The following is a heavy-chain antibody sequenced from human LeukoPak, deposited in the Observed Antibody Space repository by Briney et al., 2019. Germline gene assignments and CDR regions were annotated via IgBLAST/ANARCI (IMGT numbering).Heavy chain of an antibody. J-gene: IGHJ6*03. D-gene: IGHD6-13*01. CDR3: ARGLSSSRRTYYYYYMDV. Sequence: SETLYLTCDVYGGSFRGYYWSWIRQPPGKGLEWIGEINHSGSTNYNPSLKSRVTISVDTSKNKFSLKLSSVTAADTAVYYCARGLSSSRRTYYYYYMDVWGKGTTVTVSS. CDR1: GGSFRGYY. CDR2: INHSGST. V-gene: IGHV4-34*01.